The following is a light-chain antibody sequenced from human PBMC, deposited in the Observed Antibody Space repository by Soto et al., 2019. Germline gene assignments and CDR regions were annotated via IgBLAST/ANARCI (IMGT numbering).Light chain of an antibody. CDR3: CSYAGSYTLYV. CDR1: SSDVGGYNY. Sequence: QSALTQPRSVSGSPGQSVTISGTGTSSDVGGYNYVSWYQQHPGNAPKLMIYDVSKRPSGVPDRFSGSKSGNTASLTISGLQAEDEADYYCCSYAGSYTLYVFGTGTKLTVL. J-gene: IGLJ1*01. V-gene: IGLV2-11*01. CDR2: DVS.